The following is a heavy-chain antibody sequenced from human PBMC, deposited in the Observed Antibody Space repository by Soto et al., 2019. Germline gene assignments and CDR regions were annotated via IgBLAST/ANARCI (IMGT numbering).Heavy chain of an antibody. V-gene: IGHV3-49*04. CDR3: TRLPFSSSWLSYYYYGMDV. CDR2: IRSKAYGGTT. CDR1: GFTFGDYA. D-gene: IGHD6-13*01. J-gene: IGHJ6*02. Sequence: SLRLSCTASGFTFGDYAMSWVRQAPGKGLEWVGFIRSKAYGGTTEYAASVKGRFTISRDDSKSIAYLQMNSLKTEDTAVYYCTRLPFSSSWLSYYYYGMDVWGQGTTVTVSS.